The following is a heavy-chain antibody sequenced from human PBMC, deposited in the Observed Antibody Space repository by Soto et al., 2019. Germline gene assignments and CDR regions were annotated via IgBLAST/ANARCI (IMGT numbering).Heavy chain of an antibody. CDR1: GGSIRSYY. CDR2: IYYSGST. J-gene: IGHJ6*03. Sequence: PSETLALTCSVSGGSIRSYYWSWIRQPPGKGLEWIGYIYYSGSTNYNPSLKSRVTISVDTSKNQFSLKLSSVTAADPAVYYCARLCESIAAAGTIPPVQSYYHYLDVCRKRTTVTVAS. D-gene: IGHD6-13*01. CDR3: ARLCESIAAAGTIPPVQSYYHYLDV. V-gene: IGHV4-59*08.